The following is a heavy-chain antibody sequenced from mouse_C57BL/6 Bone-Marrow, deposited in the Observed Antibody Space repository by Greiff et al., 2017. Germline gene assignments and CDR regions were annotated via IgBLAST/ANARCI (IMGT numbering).Heavy chain of an antibody. CDR1: GYTFTNYW. J-gene: IGHJ4*01. D-gene: IGHD2-1*01. Sequence: QVQLQQSGAELVRPGTSVKMSCKASGYTFTNYWIGWAKQRPGHGLEWIGDIYPGGGYTNYNEKFKGKATLTADKSSSTAYMQFSSLTSEDSAIFYWARAGGNYEYYYAMDYWGQGTSVTVSS. CDR2: IYPGGGYT. CDR3: ARAGGNYEYYYAMDY. V-gene: IGHV1-63*01.